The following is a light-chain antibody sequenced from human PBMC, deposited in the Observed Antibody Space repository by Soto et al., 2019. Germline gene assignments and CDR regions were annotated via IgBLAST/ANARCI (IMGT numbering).Light chain of an antibody. CDR2: GTS. CDR1: QSVSSNS. CDR3: QQYGDSPPT. V-gene: IGKV3-20*01. J-gene: IGKJ1*01. Sequence: EIVLTQSPGTLSLSPGKSATLSCRASQSVSSNSLAWYRRNPGQPPSLLIYGTSTRATDIPRRFSGSGSGTDFTLTITRLEPEDFAVYFCQQYGDSPPTFGQGTKVEVK.